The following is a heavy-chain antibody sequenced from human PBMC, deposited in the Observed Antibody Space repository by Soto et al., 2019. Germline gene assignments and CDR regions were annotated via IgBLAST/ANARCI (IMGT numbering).Heavy chain of an antibody. Sequence: QLQLQESGSGLVTPSQTLSLTCAVSGGSISSGGYSRSWLRQPPGKGLEWIGYIYHSGSTYGNPGLKSGVAVAVERSKTHFSLKLSSVTGGHTAVYCCARAPDIWGQGTMVTVSS. CDR3: ARAPDI. CDR2: IYHSGST. CDR1: GGSISSGGYS. J-gene: IGHJ3*02. V-gene: IGHV4-30-2*01.